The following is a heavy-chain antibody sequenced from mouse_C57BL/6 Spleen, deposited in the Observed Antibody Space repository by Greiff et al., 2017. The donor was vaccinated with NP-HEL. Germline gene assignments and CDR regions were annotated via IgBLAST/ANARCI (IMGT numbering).Heavy chain of an antibody. D-gene: IGHD2-3*01. CDR3: ARQEGSMMVTTGAMDY. CDR1: GFTFSSYG. CDR2: ISSGGSYT. V-gene: IGHV5-6*01. J-gene: IGHJ4*01. Sequence: EVHLVESGGDLVKPGGSLKLSCAASGFTFSSYGMSWVRQTPDKRLEWVATISSGGSYTYYPDSVKGRFTISRDNAKNTLYLQMSSLKSEDTAMYYCARQEGSMMVTTGAMDYWGQGTSVTVSS.